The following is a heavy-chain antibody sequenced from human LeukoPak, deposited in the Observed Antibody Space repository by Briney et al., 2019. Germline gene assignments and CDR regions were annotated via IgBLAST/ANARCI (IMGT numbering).Heavy chain of an antibody. CDR1: GFTFGDYA. D-gene: IGHD3-22*01. J-gene: IGHJ4*02. Sequence: PGRSLRLSCTASGFTFGDYAMTWVRQAPGKGLEWLSVITRGGSPYYADSVKGRFTISRDNARNTVYLQLNSLRNEDTALYYCAKEHLKYANDNRGSFDYWGQGTLVTVSS. CDR2: ITRGGSP. V-gene: IGHV3-23*01. CDR3: AKEHLKYANDNRGSFDY.